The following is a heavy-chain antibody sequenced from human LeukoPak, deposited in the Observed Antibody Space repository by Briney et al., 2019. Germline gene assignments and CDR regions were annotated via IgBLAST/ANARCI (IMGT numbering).Heavy chain of an antibody. CDR2: IRYDGSDK. J-gene: IGHJ3*02. V-gene: IGHV3-30*02. CDR1: GFSFSSYG. D-gene: IGHD3-22*01. CDR3: ARGSYYDSSGYSDAFDI. Sequence: GGSLRLSCAASGFSFSSYGMHWVRQAPGKGLEWVAFIRYDGSDKYYADSVKGRFTISRDNAKNSLYLQMNSLRAEDTAVYYCARGSYYDSSGYSDAFDIWGQGTMVTVSS.